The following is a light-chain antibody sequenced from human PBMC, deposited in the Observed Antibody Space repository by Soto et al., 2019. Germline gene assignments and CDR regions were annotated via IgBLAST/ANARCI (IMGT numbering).Light chain of an antibody. Sequence: QSVLTQPPSLSGTPGQTVTISCIGSRSYIGSAIVHWYQQLPGTAPKHLIYMNSQRPSGVPDRFSGSKSGTSASLVITGLRPEDDADYYCVAWDDNLGSRVFGGGTKLTVL. CDR2: MNS. CDR1: RSYIGSAI. CDR3: VAWDDNLGSRV. J-gene: IGLJ3*02. V-gene: IGLV1-47*01.